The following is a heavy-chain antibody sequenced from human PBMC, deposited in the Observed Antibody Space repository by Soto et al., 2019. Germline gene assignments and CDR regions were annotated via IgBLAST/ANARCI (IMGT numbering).Heavy chain of an antibody. CDR2: IDHDANR. Sequence: SETLSLTCAVSGYSISSGYYWGWIRQAPGKGLEWIANIDHDANRYCTPSLKSRVSISVDTSKYQFSLMLTSVTDADTAVYYCARDMHASTAFDYWGKGILGIVSS. J-gene: IGHJ4*02. CDR3: ARDMHASTAFDY. CDR1: GYSISSGYY. V-gene: IGHV4-38-2*02. D-gene: IGHD2-2*01.